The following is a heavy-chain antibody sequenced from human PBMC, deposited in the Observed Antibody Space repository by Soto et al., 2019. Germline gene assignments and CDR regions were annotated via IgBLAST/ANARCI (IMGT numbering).Heavy chain of an antibody. D-gene: IGHD1-26*01. CDR3: GRDFGSGHADV. V-gene: IGHV5-10-1*01. J-gene: IGHJ1*01. CDR2: IDPSDSYT. CDR1: DEIFNTYW. Sequence: GESLKISCQTSDEIFNTYWITWVRQMPGRGLEWVGRIDPSDSYTTYNPSLKGHVILSVDRSMNTAYVQWTSLRASDTAMYFCGRDFGSGHADVWGQGTLVTVSS.